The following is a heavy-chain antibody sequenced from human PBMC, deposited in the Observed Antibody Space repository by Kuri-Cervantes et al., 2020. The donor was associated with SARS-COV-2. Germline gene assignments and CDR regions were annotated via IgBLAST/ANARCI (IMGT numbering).Heavy chain of an antibody. V-gene: IGHV1-46*01. CDR3: ARDRNGPPATQTPYSYYYNGMDV. Sequence: ASVKVSSKASGYTFTSYYMYWVRRAPGQGLEWMGIINPSGGTTSYAQKFQGRVTMPRDTSTTTVYMALSSLRSEDTAVYYCARDRNGPPATQTPYSYYYNGMDVWGQGTTVTVSS. D-gene: IGHD2-8*01. J-gene: IGHJ6*02. CDR2: INPSGGTT. CDR1: GYTFTSYY.